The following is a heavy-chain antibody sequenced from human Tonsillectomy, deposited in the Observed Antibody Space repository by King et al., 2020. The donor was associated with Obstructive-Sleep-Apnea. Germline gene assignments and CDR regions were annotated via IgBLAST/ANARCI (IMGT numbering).Heavy chain of an antibody. J-gene: IGHJ6*02. Sequence: VQLVESGGGVVQPGRSLRLSCAASGFTFSHYGMHWVRQAPGKGLEWVAVMSYDGSNKYCADSVKGRFTISRDNSKNTLYLQMNSLRAEDTAVYYCAKDQEGYYYYYGMDVWGQGTTVTVSS. CDR1: GFTFSHYG. CDR3: AKDQEGYYYYYGMDV. V-gene: IGHV3-30*18. CDR2: MSYDGSNK.